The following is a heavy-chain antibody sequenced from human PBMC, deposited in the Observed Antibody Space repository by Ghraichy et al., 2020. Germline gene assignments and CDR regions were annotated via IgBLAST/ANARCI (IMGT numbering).Heavy chain of an antibody. V-gene: IGHV4-39*01. CDR1: GGSISSSNYY. D-gene: IGHD6-13*01. CDR3: ARQDAFSIAAAGRIDH. J-gene: IGHJ4*02. CDR2: IYYSGST. Sequence: SETLSLTCTVSGGSISSSNYYWGWIRQPPGKGLEWIGSIYYSGSTYYNPSLKSRVTISVDTSKNQFSLKLSSVTAADTAVHYCARQDAFSIAAAGRIDHWGQGTLVTVSS.